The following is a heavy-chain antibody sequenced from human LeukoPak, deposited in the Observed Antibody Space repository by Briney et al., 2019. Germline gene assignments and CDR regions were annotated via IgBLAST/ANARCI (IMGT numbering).Heavy chain of an antibody. CDR1: GGSISSYY. V-gene: IGHV4-59*08. CDR2: IYYSGST. Sequence: SETLSLTCTVSGGSISSYYWSWIRQPPGKGLEWIGYIYYSGSTNYNPSLKSRVTISVDTSKNQFSLKLSSVTAADTAVYYCARVIAVAGDYYYYYYMDVWGKGTTVTISS. D-gene: IGHD6-19*01. J-gene: IGHJ6*03. CDR3: ARVIAVAGDYYYYYYMDV.